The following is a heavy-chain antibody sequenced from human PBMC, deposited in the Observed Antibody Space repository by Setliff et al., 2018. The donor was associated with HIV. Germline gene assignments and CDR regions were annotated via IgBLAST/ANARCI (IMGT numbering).Heavy chain of an antibody. CDR1: GGPITSNTYF. CDR2: IYHSGNT. D-gene: IGHD2-2*01. V-gene: IGHV4-39*07. Sequence: SETLSLTCSVSGGPITSNTYFWDWIRQAPGKGLEWIGSIYHSGNTYYNPSLKSRVTISVDTSKKQFFLKLSSVTAADTAVYYCVRGYCSSTTCYDDYYYMDVWGKGSTVTVSS. CDR3: VRGYCSSTTCYDDYYYMDV. J-gene: IGHJ6*03.